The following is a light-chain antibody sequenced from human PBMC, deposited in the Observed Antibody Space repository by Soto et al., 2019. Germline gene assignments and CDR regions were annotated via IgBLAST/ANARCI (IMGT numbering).Light chain of an antibody. Sequence: IVLTQSPGTLSLSPGERAALSCRASQSISSYYLAWYQQKPGQAPRLLIHGASSRATGIPDRFSGSGSGTEFTRTISRREPEDVAVYYCQQYGSSRPWTFGQGTKVEIK. CDR1: QSISSYY. J-gene: IGKJ1*01. V-gene: IGKV3-20*01. CDR2: GAS. CDR3: QQYGSSRPWT.